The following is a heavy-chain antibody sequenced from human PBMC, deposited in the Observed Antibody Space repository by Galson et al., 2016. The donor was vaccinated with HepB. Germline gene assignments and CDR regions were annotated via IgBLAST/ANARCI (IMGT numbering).Heavy chain of an antibody. D-gene: IGHD3-10*01. Sequence: SETLSLTCIVSGGAVSSGSHYWSWIRQPPGKGLEWIGYVYYQGTTNYTPSLESRVTISVETSKNQFSLNLSSVTAADTAVYYCARSGSYTGFDPWGRGTTVIVSS. CDR2: VYYQGTT. CDR1: GGAVSSGSHY. V-gene: IGHV4-61*01. CDR3: ARSGSYTGFDP. J-gene: IGHJ6*02.